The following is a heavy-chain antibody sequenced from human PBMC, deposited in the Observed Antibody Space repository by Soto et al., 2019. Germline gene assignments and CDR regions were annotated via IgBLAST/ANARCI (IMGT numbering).Heavy chain of an antibody. D-gene: IGHD3-22*01. CDR2: IWYDGSNE. CDR1: GFSFSSYG. Sequence: QVQLVESGGGVVQPGKSLRLSCAASGFSFSSYGMHWVRQAPGKGLEWVAVIWYDGSNEDYADSLKGRFAISRDNSKNTLYLQMNSLRADDTAVYYCARDRDYNDNSGYALDIWGQGTVVTVSS. CDR3: ARDRDYNDNSGYALDI. J-gene: IGHJ3*02. V-gene: IGHV3-33*01.